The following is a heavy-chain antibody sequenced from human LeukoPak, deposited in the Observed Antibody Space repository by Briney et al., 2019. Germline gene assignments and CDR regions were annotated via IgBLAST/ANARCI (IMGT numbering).Heavy chain of an antibody. J-gene: IGHJ1*01. CDR3: ARDSSEFRSLLFH. CDR2: ITPMFGTS. CDR1: GVTFSRHT. Sequence: SVRVSCAASGVTFSRHTISWVRQSPGQGLEWVGGITPMFGTSNYAQKLRGRVTITADESTSTAYVELSSLRSEDTAVYYCARDSSEFRSLLFHWGQGTLVTVSS. D-gene: IGHD1-14*01. V-gene: IGHV1-69*13.